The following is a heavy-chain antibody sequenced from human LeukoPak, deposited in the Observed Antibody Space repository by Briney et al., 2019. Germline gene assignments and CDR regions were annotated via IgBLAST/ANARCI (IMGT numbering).Heavy chain of an antibody. CDR1: GGSFSGYY. V-gene: IGHV4-34*01. D-gene: IGHD1-26*01. CDR2: INHSGST. J-gene: IGHJ5*02. Sequence: SETLSLTCAVYGGSFSGYYWSWIRQPPGKGLEWIGEINHSGSTNYNPSLKSRVTISVDTPKNQFSLKLSSVTAADTAVYYCARLGIVGATWGQGTLVTVSS. CDR3: ARLGIVGAT.